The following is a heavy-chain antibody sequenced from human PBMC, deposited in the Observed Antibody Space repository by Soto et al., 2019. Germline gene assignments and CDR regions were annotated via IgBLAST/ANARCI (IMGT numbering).Heavy chain of an antibody. V-gene: IGHV3-23*01. J-gene: IGHJ1*01. D-gene: IGHD1-26*01. CDR1: GFTFSSYA. CDR2: ISGSGGST. CDR3: TSLRREEVWELLAEYFQH. Sequence: GGSLRLSCAASGFTFSSYAMSWVRQAPGKGLEWVSAISGSGGSTYYADSVKGRFTISRDNSKNTLYLQMNSLRAEDTAVYYCTSLRREEVWELLAEYFQHWGQGTLVTVSS.